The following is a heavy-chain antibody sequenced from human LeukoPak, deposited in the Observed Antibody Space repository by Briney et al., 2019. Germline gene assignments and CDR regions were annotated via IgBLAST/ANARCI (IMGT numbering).Heavy chain of an antibody. CDR2: IKDKGSNFSS. CDR1: GLTFSDYF. CDR3: ATIRGVMGY. D-gene: IGHD3-10*01. V-gene: IGHV3-72*01. Sequence: GGALRLSCAASGLTFSDYFRDWVRQAPGKGREGVGRIKDKGSNFSSQYAACLKGIFTISRDDSKNSLYLQINRLETEATAVYYCATIRGVMGYWGHGTLVTASS. J-gene: IGHJ4*01.